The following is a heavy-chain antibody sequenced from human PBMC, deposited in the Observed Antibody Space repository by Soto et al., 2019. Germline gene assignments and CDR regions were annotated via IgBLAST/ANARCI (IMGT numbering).Heavy chain of an antibody. J-gene: IGHJ4*02. CDR2: IYCSGST. CDR1: GGSISSSSYY. Sequence: PSETLSLTCTVSGGSISSSSYYWGWIRQPPGKGLEWIGSIYCSGSTYYNPSLKSRVTISVDTSKNQFSLKLSSVTAADTAVYYCARHSSFPYDILTGYIDYWGQGTLVTVSS. V-gene: IGHV4-39*01. CDR3: ARHSSFPYDILTGYIDY. D-gene: IGHD3-9*01.